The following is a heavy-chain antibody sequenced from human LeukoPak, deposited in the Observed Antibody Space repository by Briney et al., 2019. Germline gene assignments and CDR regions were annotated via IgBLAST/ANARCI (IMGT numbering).Heavy chain of an antibody. V-gene: IGHV1-18*01. CDR3: ARDLRIVVVITDAFDT. Sequence: GASVKVSCKASGYTFTSYGISWVRQAPGQGLEWMGWISAYNGNTNYAQKLQGRVTMTTDTSTSTAYMELRSLRSDDTAVYYCARDLRIVVVITDAFDTWGQGTMVTVSS. J-gene: IGHJ3*02. CDR2: ISAYNGNT. CDR1: GYTFTSYG. D-gene: IGHD3-22*01.